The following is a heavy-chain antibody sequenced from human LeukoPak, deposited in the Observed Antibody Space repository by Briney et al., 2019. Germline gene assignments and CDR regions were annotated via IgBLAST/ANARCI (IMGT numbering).Heavy chain of an antibody. V-gene: IGHV4-30-4*08. J-gene: IGHJ6*02. Sequence: SQTLSLTCTVSGGSISSSGYYWSWIRQHPVKGLEWIGYIYYSGSTYYNPSLKSRVTISVDTSKNQFSLKLSSVTAADTAVYYCARDADPRDTAMGYGMDVWGQGTTVTVSS. CDR3: ARDADPRDTAMGYGMDV. CDR2: IYYSGST. D-gene: IGHD5-18*01. CDR1: GGSISSSGYY.